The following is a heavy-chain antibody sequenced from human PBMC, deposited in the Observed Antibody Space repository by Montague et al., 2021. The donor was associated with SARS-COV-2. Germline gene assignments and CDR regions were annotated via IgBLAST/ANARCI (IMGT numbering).Heavy chain of an antibody. D-gene: IGHD3-10*01. V-gene: IGHV4-4*07. Sequence: SETLSLTCTVSAGSITNYYWSWIRQSAGKGLEWIGRIYPSGDINYNPSLKSRVTVSVDTSKSQFSLNLNSLTVADTAVYYCASSYGSGYYGFDYWGQGIPVTVSS. CDR3: ASSYGSGYYGFDY. J-gene: IGHJ4*02. CDR1: AGSITNYY. CDR2: IYPSGDI.